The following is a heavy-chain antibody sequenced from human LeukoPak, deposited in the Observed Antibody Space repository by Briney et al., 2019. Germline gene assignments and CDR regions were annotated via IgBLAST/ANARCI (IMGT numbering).Heavy chain of an antibody. J-gene: IGHJ6*02. CDR1: GYTFTNSY. CDR2: INPSGGDT. CDR3: ARGGYSESSGFYYYGMDV. D-gene: IGHD3-22*01. V-gene: IGHV1-46*04. Sequence: ASVKVSCKASGYTFTNSYIHWVRQAPGRGLEWMGIINPSGGDTNYAQQLQGRVTMTRDTSTSTVYMEVSSLRSEDTALYYCARGGYSESSGFYYYGMDVWGQGTTVTVSS.